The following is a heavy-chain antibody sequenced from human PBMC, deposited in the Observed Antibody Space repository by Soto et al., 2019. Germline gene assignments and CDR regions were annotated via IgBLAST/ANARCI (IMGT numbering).Heavy chain of an antibody. J-gene: IGHJ6*02. Sequence: GASLKISCKGSGYTFTNYWIGWVRQMPGKGPEWMGIIYPGDSDTKYNPSFQGKVTISAVKSITTTYLQWSSLKASDTAIYYCAASIFYYGMDVWGQGTTVTVSS. CDR1: GYTFTNYW. CDR2: IYPGDSDT. V-gene: IGHV5-51*01. CDR3: AASIFYYGMDV.